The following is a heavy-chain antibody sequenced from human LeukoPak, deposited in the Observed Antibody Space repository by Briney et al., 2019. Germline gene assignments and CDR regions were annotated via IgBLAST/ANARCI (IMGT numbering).Heavy chain of an antibody. CDR3: AYSSGYYVGMFDF. V-gene: IGHV5-51*01. CDR1: GYSFPSYW. J-gene: IGHJ4*02. CDR2: IYPGDSDT. D-gene: IGHD6-19*01. Sequence: GESLKISCKSSGYSFPSYWIGWVRQMPGKGLEWMGIIYPGDSDTRYSPSFQGQVTISVDKSISTAYLQWSGLKASDTAMYYCAYSSGYYVGMFDFWGRGTLVSVSS.